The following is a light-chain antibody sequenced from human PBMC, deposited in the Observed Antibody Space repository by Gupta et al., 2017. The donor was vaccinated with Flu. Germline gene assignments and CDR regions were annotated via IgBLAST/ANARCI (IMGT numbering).Light chain of an antibody. CDR3: TSFTNSNTWV. Sequence: QSALTQPASVSGAPGQSITISCTGTSRGVGSYNRVSWYQQPPGTARHLIFYEVTHRPAGVPARFSESRSANTASLTISGRQAEDDADYYCTSFTNSNTWVFGGGTKVTVL. CDR1: SRGVGSYNR. V-gene: IGLV2-18*02. CDR2: EVT. J-gene: IGLJ3*02.